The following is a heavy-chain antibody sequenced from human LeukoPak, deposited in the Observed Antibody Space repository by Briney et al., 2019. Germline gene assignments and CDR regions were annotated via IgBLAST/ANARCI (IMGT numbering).Heavy chain of an antibody. D-gene: IGHD3-9*01. J-gene: IGHJ6*02. CDR1: GYTFTGYY. Sequence: GASVKVSCKASGYTFTGYYMHWVRQAPGQGLEWMGRIIPILGIANYAQKFQGRVTITADKSTSTAYMELSSLRSEDTAVYYCARDTKDYDILTGYSVQTTDYYYYGMDVWGQGTTVTVSS. CDR3: ARDTKDYDILTGYSVQTTDYYYYGMDV. CDR2: IIPILGIA. V-gene: IGHV1-69*04.